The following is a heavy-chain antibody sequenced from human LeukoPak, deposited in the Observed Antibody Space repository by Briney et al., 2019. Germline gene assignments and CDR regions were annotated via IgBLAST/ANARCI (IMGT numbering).Heavy chain of an antibody. CDR3: VRGGYSSFDY. J-gene: IGHJ4*02. CDR1: GLFFSTSW. V-gene: IGHV3-7*01. CDR2: IKQDGSQK. Sequence: GGSLRFSCAASGLFFSTSWISWVGQAPGKGLEWVANIKQDGSQKHYVDSVKGRFTISRDNSKNLLYLQMNNLGAEDTAVYYCVRGGYSSFDYWGQGTLVTVSS. D-gene: IGHD3-10*01.